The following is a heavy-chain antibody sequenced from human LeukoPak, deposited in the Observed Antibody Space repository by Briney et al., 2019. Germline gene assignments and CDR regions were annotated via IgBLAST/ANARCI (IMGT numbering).Heavy chain of an antibody. Sequence: ASVKVSCKASGGTFSSYAISWVRQASGQGLEWMGRIIPILGIANYAQKFQGRVTITADKSTSTAYMELSSLRSEDTAVYYCARQTGSYSWFDPWGQGTLVTVSS. V-gene: IGHV1-69*04. CDR1: GGTFSSYA. CDR3: ARQTGSYSWFDP. CDR2: IIPILGIA. D-gene: IGHD3-10*01. J-gene: IGHJ5*02.